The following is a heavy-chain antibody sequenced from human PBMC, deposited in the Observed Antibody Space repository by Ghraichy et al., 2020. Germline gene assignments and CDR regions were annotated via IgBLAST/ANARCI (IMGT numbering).Heavy chain of an antibody. CDR3: VRVGFRLGDHFDY. J-gene: IGHJ4*02. Sequence: ASVKVSCQASGYTFSDYGISWVRQAPGQGLEWLGWISAYDGNTDYLQKFQDRVTMTTDTSTSTVYMELRSLRSDDTAVYYCVRVGFRLGDHFDYWGQGTLVTVSS. CDR2: ISAYDGNT. CDR1: GYTFSDYG. D-gene: IGHD2-21*01. V-gene: IGHV1-18*01.